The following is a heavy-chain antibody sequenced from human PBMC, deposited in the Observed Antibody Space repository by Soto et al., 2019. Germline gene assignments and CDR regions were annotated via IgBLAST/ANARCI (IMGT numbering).Heavy chain of an antibody. CDR1: GYTFTSYW. Sequence: KVSCKASGYTFTSYWINWVRQMPGKGLEWMGRIDPSDSYTNYSPSFQGHVTISADKSISTAYLQWSSLKASDTAMYYCARRHSSSSAFDPWGQGTLVTVSS. D-gene: IGHD6-13*01. CDR2: IDPSDSYT. J-gene: IGHJ5*02. CDR3: ARRHSSSSAFDP. V-gene: IGHV5-10-1*01.